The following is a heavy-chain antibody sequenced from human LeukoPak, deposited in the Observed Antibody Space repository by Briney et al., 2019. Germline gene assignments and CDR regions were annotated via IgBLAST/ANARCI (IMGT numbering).Heavy chain of an antibody. Sequence: GGSLRLSCAASGFTFSSYWMHWVRQAPGKGLVWVSRINSDGSSTSDADSVKGRFTISRDNAKNTLYLQMNSLRAEDTAVYYCAREKRIFGVVPMDVWGQGTTVTVSS. CDR3: AREKRIFGVVPMDV. CDR1: GFTFSSYW. CDR2: INSDGSST. D-gene: IGHD3-3*01. J-gene: IGHJ6*02. V-gene: IGHV3-74*01.